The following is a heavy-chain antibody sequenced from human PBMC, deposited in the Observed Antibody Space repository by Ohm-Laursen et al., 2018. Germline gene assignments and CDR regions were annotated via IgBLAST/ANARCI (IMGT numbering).Heavy chain of an antibody. Sequence: SLRLSCAASGFTFPNYAIHWVRQAPGKGLEWVSGVSWNSDTTGYAVSVKGRFTITRDNAKNSVYLQMNSLRPEDTALYYCAKARSPGSYFLPFDVWGQGEMVTVSS. CDR2: VSWNSDTT. D-gene: IGHD1-26*01. J-gene: IGHJ3*01. V-gene: IGHV3-9*01. CDR1: GFTFPNYA. CDR3: AKARSPGSYFLPFDV.